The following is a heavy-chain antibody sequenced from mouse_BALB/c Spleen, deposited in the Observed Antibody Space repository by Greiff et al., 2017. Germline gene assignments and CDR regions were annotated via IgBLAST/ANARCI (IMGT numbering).Heavy chain of an antibody. V-gene: IGHV1-9*01. CDR1: GYTFSSYW. D-gene: IGHD2-1*01. CDR2: ILPGSGST. Sequence: VQLQQSGAELMKPGASVKISCKATGYTFSSYWIEWVKQRPGHGLEWIGEILPGSGSTNYNEKFKGKATFTADTSSNTAYMQLSSLTSEDSAVYYCARGKYLNDGNAYAMDYWGQGTSVTVSA. J-gene: IGHJ4*01. CDR3: ARGKYLNDGNAYAMDY.